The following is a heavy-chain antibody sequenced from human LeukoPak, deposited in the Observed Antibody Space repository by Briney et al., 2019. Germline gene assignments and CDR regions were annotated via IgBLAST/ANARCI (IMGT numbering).Heavy chain of an antibody. D-gene: IGHD3-10*01. CDR1: VHTFTVYY. J-gene: IGHJ4*02. CDR3: AREPSGSGSYDY. CDR2: IYPNSGGT. V-gene: IGHV1-2*02. Sequence: ASVNVSCKSSVHTFTVYYMHWVRQAPGQGLEWMGWIYPNSGGTNYAQKFQGRVTMTRDTSISTAYMELSRLRSDDTAVYYCAREPSGSGSYDYWGQGTLVTVSS.